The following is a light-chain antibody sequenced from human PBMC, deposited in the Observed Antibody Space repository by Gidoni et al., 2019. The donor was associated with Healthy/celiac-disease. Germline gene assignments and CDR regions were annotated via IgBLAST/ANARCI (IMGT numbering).Light chain of an antibody. V-gene: IGKV3-15*01. CDR1: QSVSSN. Sequence: EIVMTQSPATLSVSPGERATLSCRASQSVSSNLAWYQQKPCQAPRLLIYGASTRATGIPARFSGSGSGTEFTLTISSLQSEDFAVYYCQQYNNWPRDTFGQGTKLEIK. CDR3: QQYNNWPRDT. CDR2: GAS. J-gene: IGKJ2*01.